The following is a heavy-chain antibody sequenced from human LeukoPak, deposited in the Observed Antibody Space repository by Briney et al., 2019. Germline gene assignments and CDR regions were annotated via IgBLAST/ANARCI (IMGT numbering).Heavy chain of an antibody. CDR3: ARAPYYGSRSPPAFDY. D-gene: IGHD3-10*01. V-gene: IGHV1-24*01. Sequence: ASVKVSCKVSGYTLTELSMHWVRQAPGKGLEWMGGFDPEDGETIYAQKFQGRVTITADKSTSTAYMELSSLRSEDTAVYYCARAPYYGSRSPPAFDYWGQGTLVTVSS. CDR2: FDPEDGET. J-gene: IGHJ4*02. CDR1: GYTLTELS.